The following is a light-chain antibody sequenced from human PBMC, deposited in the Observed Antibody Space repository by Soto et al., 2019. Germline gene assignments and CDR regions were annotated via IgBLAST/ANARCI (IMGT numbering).Light chain of an antibody. V-gene: IGKV1-5*03. CDR3: QQYNSYWT. J-gene: IGKJ1*01. CDR1: QSISSW. Sequence: DIQMTQSPSTLSASVGDRVTITCRASQSISSWLAWYQQKPGKAPKLLIYKASSLESVVPSRFSGSGSGTEFTLTISSLQPDDLATYYGQQYNSYWTFGQGTKVEIK. CDR2: KAS.